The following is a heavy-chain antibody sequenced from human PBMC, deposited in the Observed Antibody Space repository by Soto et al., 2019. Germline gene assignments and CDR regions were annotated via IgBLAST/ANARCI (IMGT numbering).Heavy chain of an antibody. CDR1: GYTFTGYY. Sequence: QVQLVQSGAEVKKPGASVKVSCKASGYTFTGYYMHWVRQAPGQGLEWMGWINPNSGGTNYAQKLQGWVTMTRDTSISTAYMELSRLRSDDTAVYYCARALAGYSYGYVFDYWGQGTLVTVSS. CDR3: ARALAGYSYGYVFDY. J-gene: IGHJ4*02. D-gene: IGHD5-18*01. CDR2: INPNSGGT. V-gene: IGHV1-2*04.